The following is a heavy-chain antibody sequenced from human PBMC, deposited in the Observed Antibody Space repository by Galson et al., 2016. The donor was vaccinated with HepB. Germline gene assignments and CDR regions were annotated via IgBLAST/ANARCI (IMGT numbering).Heavy chain of an antibody. Sequence: SLRLSCAVSGFTFSSYWMHWVRQAPGKGLVWVSRINSDGSSTSYADSVKGRFTISRDNVKNTLYLQMNSLRAEDTAVYYCARDSDSDYYGSGSTPIDYWGQGTLVTVSS. J-gene: IGHJ4*02. CDR1: GFTFSSYW. V-gene: IGHV3-74*01. CDR2: INSDGSST. D-gene: IGHD3-10*01. CDR3: ARDSDSDYYGSGSTPIDY.